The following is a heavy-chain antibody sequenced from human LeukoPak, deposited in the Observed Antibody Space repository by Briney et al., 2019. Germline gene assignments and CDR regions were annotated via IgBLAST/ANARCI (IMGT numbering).Heavy chain of an antibody. Sequence: GGSLSLSCAASGFTFSSYSMNWLRQAPGKGLEWVSYISSSSSNIYYADSVKGRFTISRDNAKNSLYLQMNSLRDEDTAVYYCARDIAVTAAGVDYWGQGTLVTVSS. D-gene: IGHD2-21*02. J-gene: IGHJ4*02. V-gene: IGHV3-48*02. CDR3: ARDIAVTAAGVDY. CDR2: ISSSSSNI. CDR1: GFTFSSYS.